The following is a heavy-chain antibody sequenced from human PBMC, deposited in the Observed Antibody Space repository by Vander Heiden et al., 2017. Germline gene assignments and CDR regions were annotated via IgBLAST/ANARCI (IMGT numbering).Heavy chain of an antibody. D-gene: IGHD5-12*01. V-gene: IGHV3-21*01. CDR3: ARGLEMATTRDYFDY. CDR2: ISSSSSYI. J-gene: IGHJ4*02. Sequence: EVQLVESGGGLVKPGGSLRLSCAASGFTFSSYSMNWVRQAPGKGLEWVSSISSSSSYIYYTDSVKGRFTISRDNAKNSLYLQMNSLRAEDTAVYYCARGLEMATTRDYFDYWGQGTLVTVSS. CDR1: GFTFSSYS.